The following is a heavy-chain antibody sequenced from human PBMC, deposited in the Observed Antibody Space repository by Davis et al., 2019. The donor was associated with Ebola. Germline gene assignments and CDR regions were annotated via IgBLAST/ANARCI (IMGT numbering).Heavy chain of an antibody. CDR3: ATRQGLNWGSLEY. CDR2: ISINGDST. J-gene: IGHJ4*02. Sequence: PGGSLRLSCAASGFTFSSYAMSWVRQAPGKGLEWVSAISINGDSTYYANSVRGRLTISRDNSENTVYLQVNSLRAEDTAIYYCATRQGLNWGSLEYWGQGTLVTVSS. D-gene: IGHD3-16*01. CDR1: GFTFSSYA. V-gene: IGHV3-23*01.